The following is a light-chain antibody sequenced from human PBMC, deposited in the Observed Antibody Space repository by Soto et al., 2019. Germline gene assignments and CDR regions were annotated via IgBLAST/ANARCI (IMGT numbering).Light chain of an antibody. V-gene: IGKV3-20*01. CDR3: QQYGSSPYT. Sequence: EIVLTQSPGTLSLSPGGRATLSCRASQSLSSRYLAWYQQKPGQAPRLLIYSASYRATGIPGRFSGSGSGTDFIRTISRLEPEDFAVYFCQQYGSSPYTFGQGTKVESK. J-gene: IGKJ2*01. CDR2: SAS. CDR1: QSLSSRY.